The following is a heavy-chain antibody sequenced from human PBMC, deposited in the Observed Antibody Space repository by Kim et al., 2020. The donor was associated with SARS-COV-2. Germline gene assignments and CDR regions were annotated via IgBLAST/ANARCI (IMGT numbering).Heavy chain of an antibody. CDR3: ATSSPRGYPSWFDP. J-gene: IGHJ5*02. D-gene: IGHD5-12*01. V-gene: IGHV1-24*01. Sequence: AQKFLGRVTMTEDTSTDTAYMELSSLRSEDTAVYYCATSSPRGYPSWFDPWGQGTLVTVSS.